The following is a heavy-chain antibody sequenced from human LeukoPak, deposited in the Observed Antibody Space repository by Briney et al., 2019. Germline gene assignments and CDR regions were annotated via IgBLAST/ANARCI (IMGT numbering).Heavy chain of an antibody. CDR2: ISGDKSHT. Sequence: GGSLRLSCAGSGFTFSTYWIHWVRQAPGQGLVWVSGISGDKSHTAYADSVKGRFTISRDNAKNSLYLQMNSLRDEDTAVYYCARARASGRSGFDYWGQGTLVTVSS. D-gene: IGHD2-15*01. V-gene: IGHV3-74*01. J-gene: IGHJ4*02. CDR3: ARARASGRSGFDY. CDR1: GFTFSTYW.